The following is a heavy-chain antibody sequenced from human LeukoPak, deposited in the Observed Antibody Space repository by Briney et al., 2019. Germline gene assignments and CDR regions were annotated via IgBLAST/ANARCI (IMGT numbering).Heavy chain of an antibody. CDR3: ARVITPGPLSLFGVVEKFDY. CDR2: ISAYNGNT. D-gene: IGHD3-3*01. CDR1: GYTFTSYG. V-gene: IGHV1-18*01. Sequence: ASVKVSCKASGYTFTSYGIIWVRQAPGQGLEWMGWISAYNGNTNYAQKLQGRVTMTTDTSTSTAYMELRSLRSDDTAVYYCARVITPGPLSLFGVVEKFDYWGQGTLVTVSS. J-gene: IGHJ4*02.